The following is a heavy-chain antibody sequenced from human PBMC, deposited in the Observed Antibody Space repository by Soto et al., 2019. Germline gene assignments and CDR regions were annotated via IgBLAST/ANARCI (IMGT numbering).Heavy chain of an antibody. Sequence: EVQLVQSGAEVKKPGESLQISCKGSGYSFTSYWIGWVRQMPGKGLEWMGIIYPGDSDTRYSPSFQGQVTISADKSISTAYLQWSSLKASDTAMYYCATAPPAGYSRGDAFDIWGQGTMVTVSS. CDR1: GYSFTSYW. CDR3: ATAPPAGYSRGDAFDI. V-gene: IGHV5-51*03. D-gene: IGHD6-13*01. J-gene: IGHJ3*02. CDR2: IYPGDSDT.